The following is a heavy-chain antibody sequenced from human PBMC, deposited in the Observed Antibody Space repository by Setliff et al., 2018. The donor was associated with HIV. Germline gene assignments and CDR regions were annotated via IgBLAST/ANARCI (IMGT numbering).Heavy chain of an antibody. J-gene: IGHJ4*02. CDR1: GFTFSPYW. CDR3: ARDRFRGGVGTGLAEY. CDR2: INIDGGST. V-gene: IGHV3-74*01. Sequence: PSETLSLSCAASGFTFSPYWMHWVRQAPGKGLVWVSRINIDGGSTNYADSVKGRFTISRDNAKNTLYLQMNGLSAEDTAVYYCARDRFRGGVGTGLAEYWGQGTVVTVSS. D-gene: IGHD3-16*01.